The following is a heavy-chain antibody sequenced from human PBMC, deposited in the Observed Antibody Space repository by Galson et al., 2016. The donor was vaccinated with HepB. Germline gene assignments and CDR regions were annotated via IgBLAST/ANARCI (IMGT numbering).Heavy chain of an antibody. D-gene: IGHD5-24*01. J-gene: IGHJ2*01. V-gene: IGHV4-39*02. CDR3: ARRGFLGYRSDWYFDL. CDR2: VYYGGST. Sequence: SETLSLTCTVSGGSISSSSDYWGWIRQAPGKGLEWIGSVYYGGSTYYNPSLKSRVTIPVDTSKNHFSLTLRSVTAADTAMYYCARRGFLGYRSDWYFDLWGRGTLVTVSS. CDR1: GGSISSSSDY.